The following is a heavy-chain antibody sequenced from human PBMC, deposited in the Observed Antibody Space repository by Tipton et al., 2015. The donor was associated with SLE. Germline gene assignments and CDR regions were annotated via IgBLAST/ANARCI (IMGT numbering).Heavy chain of an antibody. Sequence: GSLRLSCAASGFTFSSYAMSWVRQAPGQGLEWVSALSGSGGSTYYAESVKGRFTISRDNSKNTLYLQMNSLRAEDTAVYYCAPGAAEGFDYWGQGTLVTVSS. D-gene: IGHD6-13*01. V-gene: IGHV3-23*01. J-gene: IGHJ4*02. CDR3: APGAAEGFDY. CDR2: LSGSGGST. CDR1: GFTFSSYA.